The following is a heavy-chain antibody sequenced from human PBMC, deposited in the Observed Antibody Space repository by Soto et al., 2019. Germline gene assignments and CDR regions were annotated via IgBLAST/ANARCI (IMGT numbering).Heavy chain of an antibody. J-gene: IGHJ4*02. D-gene: IGHD2-21*01. CDR1: GYTFIHYY. CDR3: ARSLLQGDF. V-gene: IGHV1-46*01. Sequence: QVQLVQSGAEVKKPGASVKVSCKASGYTFIHYYIHWVRQAPGQGLEWMAIINPNGGSTNYAQKFRGRVTVTSDTSTTTVSMELNSLGSDDTAVYFCARSLLQGDFWCQGTLVTVSS. CDR2: INPNGGST.